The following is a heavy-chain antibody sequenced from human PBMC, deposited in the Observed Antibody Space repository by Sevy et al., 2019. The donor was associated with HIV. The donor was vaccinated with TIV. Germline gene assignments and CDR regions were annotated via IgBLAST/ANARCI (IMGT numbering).Heavy chain of an antibody. D-gene: IGHD6-13*01. CDR1: GFTFSSYW. V-gene: IGHV3-74*01. Sequence: GGSLRLSCAVSGFTFSSYWMHWVRQAPGRGPVWVSRIKSDGSSTNYADSVKGRFTISRDNAKNTLYLQMNSLRAEDTAVYYCARDPWLYSSSWSFDYWGQRTLVTVSS. CDR2: IKSDGSST. CDR3: ARDPWLYSSSWSFDY. J-gene: IGHJ4*02.